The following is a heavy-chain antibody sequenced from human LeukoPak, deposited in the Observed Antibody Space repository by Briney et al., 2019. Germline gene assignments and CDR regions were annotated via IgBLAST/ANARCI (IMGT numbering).Heavy chain of an antibody. CDR1: GFTFSSYG. D-gene: IGHD5-24*01. CDR2: ISGSGGST. V-gene: IGHV3-23*01. J-gene: IGHJ4*02. Sequence: GGSLRLSCAASGFTFSSYGMSWVRQAPGKGLEWVSAISGSGGSTYYADSVKGRFTISRDNSKNTLYLQMNSLRAEDTAVYYCAKGHSDGYNYADWGQGTLVTVPS. CDR3: AKGHSDGYNYAD.